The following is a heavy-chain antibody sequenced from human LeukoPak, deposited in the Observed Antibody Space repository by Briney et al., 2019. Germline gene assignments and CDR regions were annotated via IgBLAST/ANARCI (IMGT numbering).Heavy chain of an antibody. J-gene: IGHJ4*02. CDR2: ASCSGGST. CDR1: GFTFSSYA. V-gene: IGHV3-23*01. Sequence: GSLRLSCAASGFTFSSYAMSWVRQAPGKGLELVSGASCSGGSTYYAGSVKGRFTISRDNSKNTLYLQMNSLRVEDTAVYYCAKNGGSQCYSHLDSWGQGTLVAVSS. CDR3: AKNGGSQCYSHLDS. D-gene: IGHD2-15*01.